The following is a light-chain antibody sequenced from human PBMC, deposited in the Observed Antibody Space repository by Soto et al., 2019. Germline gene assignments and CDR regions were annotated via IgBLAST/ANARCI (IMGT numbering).Light chain of an antibody. V-gene: IGLV2-14*01. J-gene: IGLJ1*01. CDR1: RNDVGDYKY. CDR3: CSYAGSYTYD. Sequence: QSVLTQPASVSGSPGRTITISCTGTRNDVGDYKYVSWYQQHPGKAPKLILYEVSTRPSGDSSRFSGSKSGNSASLTISGLQPEDEADYYCCSYAGSYTYDFGTGTKVTVL. CDR2: EVS.